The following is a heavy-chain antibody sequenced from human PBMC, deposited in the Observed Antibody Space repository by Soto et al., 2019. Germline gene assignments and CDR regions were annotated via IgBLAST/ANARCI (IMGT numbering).Heavy chain of an antibody. J-gene: IGHJ5*02. V-gene: IGHV1-69*01. Sequence: QVQLVQSGAEVKKPGSSVKVSCKASGGTFSSYAISWVRQAPGQGLEWMGGIILIFGTANYAQKFQGRVTITADESTSTAYMELSSLRSEDTAVYYCARVAARGPLSGWFDPWGQGTLVTVSS. D-gene: IGHD6-6*01. CDR3: ARVAARGPLSGWFDP. CDR1: GGTFSSYA. CDR2: IILIFGTA.